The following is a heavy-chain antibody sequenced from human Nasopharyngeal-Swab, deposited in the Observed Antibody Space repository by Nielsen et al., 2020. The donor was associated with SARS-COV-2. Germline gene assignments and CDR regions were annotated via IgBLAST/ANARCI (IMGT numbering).Heavy chain of an antibody. Sequence: GGSLRLSCTASGFMFSNYGMHWVRQTPGRGLEWVSNIWYDGTNKYYAEDVKGRFTISRDNSKTTLYLQMNSLRDEDTAVYYCARGSQGGAMDSWGQGTLATVSS. D-gene: IGHD3-16*01. V-gene: IGHV3-33*01. CDR3: ARGSQGGAMDS. CDR2: IWYDGTNK. J-gene: IGHJ5*01. CDR1: GFMFSNYG.